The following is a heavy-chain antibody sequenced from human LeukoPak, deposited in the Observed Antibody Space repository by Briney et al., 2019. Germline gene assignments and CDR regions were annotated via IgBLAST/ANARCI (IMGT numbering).Heavy chain of an antibody. Sequence: SETLSLTCTVSGGSISSYYWSWIRQPPGKGLEWIGYIYYSGSTNCNPSLKSRVTISVDTSKNQLSLKLTSMTAADTAVYYCARHLDSYGYNVGDYWGQGTLVTVSS. CDR3: ARHLDSYGYNVGDY. CDR2: IYYSGST. V-gene: IGHV4-59*08. D-gene: IGHD5-18*01. CDR1: GGSISSYY. J-gene: IGHJ4*02.